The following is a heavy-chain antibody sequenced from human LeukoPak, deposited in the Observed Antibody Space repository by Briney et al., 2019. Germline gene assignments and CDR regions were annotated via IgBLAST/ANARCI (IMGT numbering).Heavy chain of an antibody. CDR3: ATIYGDYGY. D-gene: IGHD4-17*01. V-gene: IGHV3-48*01. CDR2: ISSSSSAM. Sequence: PGGSLRLSCAAYGFTFNNYNMNWVRQAPGRGLEWVSYISSSSSAMYYADSVKGRFAISRDNVKNSLFLQMNSLRAEDTAVYYCATIYGDYGYWGQGTLVTVSS. CDR1: GFTFNNYN. J-gene: IGHJ4*02.